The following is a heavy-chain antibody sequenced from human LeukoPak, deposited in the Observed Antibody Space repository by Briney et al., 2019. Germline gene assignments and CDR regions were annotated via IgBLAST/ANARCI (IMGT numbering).Heavy chain of an antibody. D-gene: IGHD1-26*01. CDR3: AREVGSFDY. Sequence: GGTLRLSCAASGFIFSSFGMSWVRQAPGKGLEWVSCISGSGGSTYYADSVKGRFTISRDNSKNTLYLQMNNLRAEDTAVYYCAREVGSFDYWGQGTLVTVSS. CDR2: ISGSGGST. CDR1: GFIFSSFG. V-gene: IGHV3-23*01. J-gene: IGHJ4*02.